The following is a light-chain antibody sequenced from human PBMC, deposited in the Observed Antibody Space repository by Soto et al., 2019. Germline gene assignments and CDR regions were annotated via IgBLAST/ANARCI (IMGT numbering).Light chain of an antibody. J-gene: IGKJ1*01. V-gene: IGKV3-20*01. CDR3: QQYNNWPRGT. CDR2: GAS. CDR1: QSVSSTS. Sequence: EIVLTQSPGTLSLSPGERATLSCRASQSVSSTSLAWYQQKPGQAPRLLIYGASTRATGIPDRFSGSGSGTDFTLTISSLQSEDFAVYYCQQYNNWPRGTFGQGTKVDIK.